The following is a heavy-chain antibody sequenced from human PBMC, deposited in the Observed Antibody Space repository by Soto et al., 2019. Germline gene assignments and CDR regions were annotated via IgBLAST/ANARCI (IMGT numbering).Heavy chain of an antibody. D-gene: IGHD6-13*01. CDR3: AKDAPTGPIAAAGKEGFDP. CDR1: GFTFSTYA. J-gene: IGHJ5*02. CDR2: ISNSGGST. V-gene: IGHV3-23*01. Sequence: GGSLRLSCADSGFTFSTYAMSWVRQAPGKGLEWVSTISNSGGSTYYADSVKGRFTISRDNSKNTLYLQMNSLRAEDTAVYYCAKDAPTGPIAAAGKEGFDPWGQGTLVTVSS.